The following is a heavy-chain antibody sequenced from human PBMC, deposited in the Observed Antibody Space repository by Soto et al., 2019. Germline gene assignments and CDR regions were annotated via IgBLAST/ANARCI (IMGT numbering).Heavy chain of an antibody. D-gene: IGHD6-13*01. CDR3: AKKGIAVAGYFDH. V-gene: IGHV3-23*01. CDR2: LSGSGGNT. J-gene: IGHJ4*02. Sequence: EVQLLESGGGLVQPGGSLRLSCAASGFTFSTYAMSWVRQAPGKGLEWVSALSGSGGNTYYADSVKGRFTISRDSSENTLYLQINSLRAEDTAVYYCAKKGIAVAGYFDHWGQGTLVTVSS. CDR1: GFTFSTYA.